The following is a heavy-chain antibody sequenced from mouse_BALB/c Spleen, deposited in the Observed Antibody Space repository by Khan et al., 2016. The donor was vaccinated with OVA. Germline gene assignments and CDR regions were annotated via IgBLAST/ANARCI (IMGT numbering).Heavy chain of an antibody. Sequence: EVQLQESGGDLVKPGGSLKLSCAASGFTFSSFGMSWIRQTPDKRLEWVATISSGGSYTYYPDSVKGRFTISRDNAKNTLYLQMSSLMSEDTAMYYCAKQYSNSFFEYWGQGTTLTVSS. J-gene: IGHJ2*01. D-gene: IGHD2-5*01. CDR1: GFTFSSFG. CDR3: AKQYSNSFFEY. CDR2: ISSGGSYT. V-gene: IGHV5-6*01.